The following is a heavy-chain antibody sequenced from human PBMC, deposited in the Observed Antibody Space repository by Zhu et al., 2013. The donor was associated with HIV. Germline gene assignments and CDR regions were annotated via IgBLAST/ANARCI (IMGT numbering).Heavy chain of an antibody. D-gene: IGHD2-2*01. V-gene: IGHV1-18*01. J-gene: IGHJ5*02. CDR3: ARDSPKIVVVPAAIHWFDP. Sequence: QVQLVQSGAEVKKPGASVKVSCKASGYTFTSYGISWVRQAPGQGLEWMGWISAYNGNTNYAQKLQGRVTMTTDTSTSTAYMELRSLRSDDTAVYYCARDSPKIVVVPAAIHWFDPWGQGTLVHRLL. CDR2: ISAYNGNT. CDR1: GYTFTSYG.